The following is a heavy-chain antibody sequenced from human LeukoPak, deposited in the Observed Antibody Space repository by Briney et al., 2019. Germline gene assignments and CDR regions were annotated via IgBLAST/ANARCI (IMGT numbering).Heavy chain of an antibody. D-gene: IGHD1-26*01. V-gene: IGHV3-7*03. CDR3: ARGGLVGATGY. CDR1: GFTFSSYW. Sequence: PGGSLRLSCAASGFTFSSYWMTWVRQAPGKGLEWVANIKQDGSEKYYVDSVKGRFTISRDNAKNSLYLQMNSLRAEDTAVYYCARGGLVGATGYWGQGTLVTVSS. CDR2: IKQDGSEK. J-gene: IGHJ4*02.